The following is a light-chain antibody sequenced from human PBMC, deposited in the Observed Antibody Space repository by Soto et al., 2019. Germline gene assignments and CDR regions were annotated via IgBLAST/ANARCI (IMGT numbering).Light chain of an antibody. CDR2: GAS. V-gene: IGKV3-15*01. CDR1: QSVSSN. J-gene: IGKJ1*01. Sequence: EIVMTQSPATLSVSPGERATLSCRASQSVSSNLAWYQQKPGQAPRLLIYGASTRATGIPARFSGSGSGTEFTLTISSLQSEDFALYYFQQYNNWPRTFGQGTKVDIK. CDR3: QQYNNWPRT.